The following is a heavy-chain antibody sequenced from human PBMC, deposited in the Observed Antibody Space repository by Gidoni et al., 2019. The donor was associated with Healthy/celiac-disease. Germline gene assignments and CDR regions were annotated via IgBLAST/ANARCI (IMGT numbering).Heavy chain of an antibody. V-gene: IGHV3-30*18. CDR2: ISYDGSNK. CDR3: AKENNISGYAAMGLY. J-gene: IGHJ4*02. Sequence: QVQLVESGGGGVQPGRSLRLSCAASGFTFSSYGMHWVRQAPGKGLEWVAVISYDGSNKYYADSVKGRFTISRDNSKNTLYLQMNSLRAEDTAVYYCAKENNISGYAAMGLYWGQGTLVTVSS. CDR1: GFTFSSYG. D-gene: IGHD5-12*01.